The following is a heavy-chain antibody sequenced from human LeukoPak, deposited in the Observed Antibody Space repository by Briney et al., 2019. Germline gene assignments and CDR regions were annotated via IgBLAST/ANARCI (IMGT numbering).Heavy chain of an antibody. CDR2: IIPILGIT. V-gene: IGHV1-69*04. J-gene: IGHJ4*02. D-gene: IGHD5-24*01. CDR3: AREGDGYNAYYFDY. CDR1: RGTFSSYA. Sequence: AASVKVSCKASRGTFSSYAISWVRQAPGQGLEWMGRIIPILGITAYAQKYQGRVTIIADKSTGVAYMELSSLRSEDTSMYYCAREGDGYNAYYFDYWGQGTLVTVSS.